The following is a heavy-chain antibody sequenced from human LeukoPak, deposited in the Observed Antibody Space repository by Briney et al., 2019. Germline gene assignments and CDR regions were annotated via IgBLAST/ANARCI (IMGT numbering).Heavy chain of an antibody. V-gene: IGHV4-59*08. Sequence: SETLSLTCTVSGGSISSYYWSWIRQPPGKGLEWIGYIYYSGSTNYNPSLKSRVTISVDTSKNQFSLKLSSVTAADTAVYYCARALRFLEWAIDYWGQGTLVTVSS. CDR1: GGSISSYY. J-gene: IGHJ4*02. CDR2: IYYSGST. CDR3: ARALRFLEWAIDY. D-gene: IGHD3-3*01.